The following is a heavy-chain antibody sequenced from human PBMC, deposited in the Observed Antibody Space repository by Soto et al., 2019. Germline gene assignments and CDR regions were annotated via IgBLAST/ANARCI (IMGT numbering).Heavy chain of an antibody. D-gene: IGHD2-2*01. Sequence: SVKVSCKASGGTFSSYATSWVRQAPGQGLEWMGGIIPIFGTANYAQKFQGRVTITADESTSTAYMELSSLRSEDTAVYYCARDPTFYCSSTSCYDWGQGTLVTVSS. J-gene: IGHJ4*02. CDR2: IIPIFGTA. CDR1: GGTFSSYA. CDR3: ARDPTFYCSSTSCYD. V-gene: IGHV1-69*13.